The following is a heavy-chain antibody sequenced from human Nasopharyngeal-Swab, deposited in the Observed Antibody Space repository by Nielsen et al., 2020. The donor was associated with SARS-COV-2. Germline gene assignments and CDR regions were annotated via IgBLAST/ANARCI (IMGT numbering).Heavy chain of an antibody. CDR2: ISSSGSTI. V-gene: IGHV3-48*03. CDR3: AREGPYSGTNVFDI. J-gene: IGHJ3*02. Sequence: WIRQPPGKGLEWVSYISSSGSTIYYADSVRGRFTISRDKSRNTLYLQMNNLRVEDTAIYYCAREGPYSGTNVFDIWGQGTMVTVSS. D-gene: IGHD5-12*01.